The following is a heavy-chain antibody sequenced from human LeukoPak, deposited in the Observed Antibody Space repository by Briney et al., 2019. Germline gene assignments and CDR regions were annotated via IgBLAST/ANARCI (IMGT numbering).Heavy chain of an antibody. CDR3: ARDRRDSYGVYYFDY. J-gene: IGHJ4*02. Sequence: ASVKVSCKASGYTFTGYYMHWVRQAPGQGLEWMGWINPNSGGTNYAQKFQGRVTMTRDTSISTAYMELSRLRSDDTAVYYCARDRRDSYGVYYFDYWGQGTLVTVPS. CDR2: INPNSGGT. D-gene: IGHD4-17*01. CDR1: GYTFTGYY. V-gene: IGHV1-2*02.